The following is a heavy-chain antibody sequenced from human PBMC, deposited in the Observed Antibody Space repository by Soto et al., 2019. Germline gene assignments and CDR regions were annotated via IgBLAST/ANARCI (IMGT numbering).Heavy chain of an antibody. CDR2: INHSGST. V-gene: IGHV4-34*01. Sequence: SETLSLSCAFYGGSFSGYYWSLIRQPPGKGVERIGEINHSGSTNYNPSLKSRVTISVVTSKNQVSLKPSSVTAADTAVYYWAREQNIAAGNFAYWGQGTLVTVSS. CDR3: AREQNIAAGNFAY. J-gene: IGHJ4*02. CDR1: GGSFSGYY. D-gene: IGHD6-6*01.